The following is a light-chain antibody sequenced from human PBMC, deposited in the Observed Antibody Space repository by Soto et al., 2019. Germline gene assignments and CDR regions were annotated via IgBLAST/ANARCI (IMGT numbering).Light chain of an antibody. CDR1: QDIGTY. Sequence: AIRMTQSPSSFSASTGDRVSITCRATQDIGTYLAWYQQIPGKAPKLLIYATSTLQSGVPSRFSGSGSGTEFTLTISSLQAEDFAVYYCQQRSNWPPFTFGQGTRLEIK. CDR3: QQRSNWPPFT. J-gene: IGKJ5*01. V-gene: IGKV1-8*01. CDR2: ATS.